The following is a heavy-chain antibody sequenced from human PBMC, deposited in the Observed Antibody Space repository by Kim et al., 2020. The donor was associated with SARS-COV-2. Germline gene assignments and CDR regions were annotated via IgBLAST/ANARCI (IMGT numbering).Heavy chain of an antibody. Sequence: GGSLRLSCAASGFTVSSNYMSWVRQAPGKGLERGSIIYSGGSTFYADSVKGRFTISRDNCKNTLYLQMNSLRVEDTAVYYCARDLYDYGMDVWGQGTTVTVSS. J-gene: IGHJ6*02. CDR1: GFTVSSNY. V-gene: IGHV3-53*01. CDR3: ARDLYDYGMDV. CDR2: IYSGGST.